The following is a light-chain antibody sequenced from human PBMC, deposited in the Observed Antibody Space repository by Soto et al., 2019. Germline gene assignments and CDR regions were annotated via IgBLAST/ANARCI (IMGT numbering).Light chain of an antibody. CDR1: QTVRNNY. Sequence: EFVLTQSPGTLSLSPGERATLSCRASQTVRNNYLAWYQQKPGQAPRLLIYGASSRATGIPDRFSGSGSGTDFTLTISRLEPEDFAVYYCQQYGSSPPTFGQGTRLEIK. J-gene: IGKJ5*01. CDR3: QQYGSSPPT. V-gene: IGKV3-20*01. CDR2: GAS.